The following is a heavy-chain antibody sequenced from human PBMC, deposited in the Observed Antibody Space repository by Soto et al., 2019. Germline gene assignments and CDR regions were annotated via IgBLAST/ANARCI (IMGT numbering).Heavy chain of an antibody. CDR1: GYPFTSYG. D-gene: IGHD3-10*01. V-gene: IGHV1-18*04. CDR2: ISAYNGNT. CDR3: ARDPGGFGELLFYYYVMDV. J-gene: IGHJ6*02. Sequence: XTVKVSCNASGYPFTSYGIIWVRQAPGQGLEWMGWISAYNGNTNYAQKLQGRVTMTTDTSTSTAYMELRSLRSDDTAVYYCARDPGGFGELLFYYYVMDVWGQGTTVIVSS.